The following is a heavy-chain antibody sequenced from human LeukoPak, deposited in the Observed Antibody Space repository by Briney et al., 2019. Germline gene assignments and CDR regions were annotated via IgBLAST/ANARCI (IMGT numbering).Heavy chain of an antibody. CDR2: ISWNSGNV. CDR3: ARDQYDTWSRRGNFDS. CDR1: GFTFDDYG. D-gene: IGHD3-3*01. Sequence: GGSLRLSCAASGFTFDDYGMHWVRQPPGKGLEWVSGISWNSGNVGYADSVKGRFTISRDNTKNSLYLQMNSLRAEDTAVFYCARDQYDTWSRRGNFDSWGQGTLVIVSS. V-gene: IGHV3-9*01. J-gene: IGHJ4*02.